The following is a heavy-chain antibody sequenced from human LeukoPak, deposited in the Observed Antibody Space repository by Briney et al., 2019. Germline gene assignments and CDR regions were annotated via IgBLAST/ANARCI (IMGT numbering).Heavy chain of an antibody. CDR3: AVVVTTYFDY. Sequence: GASVKVSCKASGYTFSDYFMHWVRQAPGQGLEWMGWINPNSGDTNYARRFQGRVTMTRDTSISTAYMELSSLRSDDTAVYYCAVVVTTYFDYWGQGTLITVSS. CDR2: INPNSGDT. V-gene: IGHV1-2*02. J-gene: IGHJ4*02. D-gene: IGHD2-21*02. CDR1: GYTFSDYF.